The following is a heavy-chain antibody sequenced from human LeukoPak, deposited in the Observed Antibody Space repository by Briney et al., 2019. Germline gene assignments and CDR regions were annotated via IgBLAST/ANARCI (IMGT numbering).Heavy chain of an antibody. CDR1: GFSLSDYW. J-gene: IGHJ6*03. CDR2: INSDESST. V-gene: IGHV3-74*01. D-gene: IGHD3-3*01. CDR3: ARGPSTYYDFWSGYFHADPYYYYYMDV. Sequence: PGGSLRLSCVVSGFSLSDYWMHWVRHAPGKGLVWVSRINSDESSTTYADSVKGRFTISRDNAKNTLYLQMNSLRSEDTAVYYCARGPSTYYDFWSGYFHADPYYYYYMDVWGKGTTVTVSS.